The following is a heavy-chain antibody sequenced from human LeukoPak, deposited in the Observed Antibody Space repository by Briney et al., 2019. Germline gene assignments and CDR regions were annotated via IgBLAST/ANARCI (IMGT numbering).Heavy chain of an antibody. CDR2: IIPIFGTA. J-gene: IGHJ4*02. D-gene: IGHD5-12*01. Sequence: ASVKVSCKASGGTFSSYAISWVRQAPGQGLEWMGGIIPIFGTANYAQKFQGRVTITADRSTSIAYMELSSLRSEDTAVYYCARDRPSTSRGYDWGFDYWGQGTLVTVSS. CDR3: ARDRPSTSRGYDWGFDY. V-gene: IGHV1-69*06. CDR1: GGTFSSYA.